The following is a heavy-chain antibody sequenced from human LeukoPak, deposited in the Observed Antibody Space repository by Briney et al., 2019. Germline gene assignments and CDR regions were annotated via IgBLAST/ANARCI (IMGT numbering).Heavy chain of an antibody. CDR1: GYTFTGYY. J-gene: IGHJ5*02. CDR2: INPNSGGT. CDR3: ARGALIAVAGTGWFDP. V-gene: IGHV1-2*02. D-gene: IGHD6-19*01. Sequence: GASVKVSCKASGYTFTGYYMHWVRQAPGQGLEWMGWINPNSGGTNYARKFQGRVTMTRDTSISTAYMELSRLRSDDTAVYYCARGALIAVAGTGWFDPWGQGTLVTVSS.